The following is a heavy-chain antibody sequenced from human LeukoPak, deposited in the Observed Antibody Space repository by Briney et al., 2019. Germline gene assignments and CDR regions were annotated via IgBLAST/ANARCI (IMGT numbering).Heavy chain of an antibody. D-gene: IGHD6-6*01. CDR2: ISAYNGNT. V-gene: IGHV1-18*01. CDR1: GGSFSSYA. J-gene: IGHJ4*02. CDR3: ATSEYSNSIDY. Sequence: GSSVKVSCKASGGSFSSYAISWVRQAPGQGLEWMGWISAYNGNTNYAQKLQGRVTMTTDTSTSTAYMELRSLRSDDTAVYYCATSEYSNSIDYWGQGTLVTVSS.